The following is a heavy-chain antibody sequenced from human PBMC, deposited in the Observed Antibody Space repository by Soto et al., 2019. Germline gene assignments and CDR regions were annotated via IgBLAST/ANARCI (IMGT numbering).Heavy chain of an antibody. V-gene: IGHV1-18*01. D-gene: IGHD4-17*01. CDR1: WFRFPNNG. Sequence: ASGKVCWKASWFRFPNNGIGWGRPAPGQGLELMGWISAYKGNTNYAQKLQGRVTMTRDTSTSTAYMELRSLRSDDTAVYYCARADDYGHYGAFDIWGQGTMVTVSS. J-gene: IGHJ3*02. CDR3: ARADDYGHYGAFDI. CDR2: ISAYKGNT.